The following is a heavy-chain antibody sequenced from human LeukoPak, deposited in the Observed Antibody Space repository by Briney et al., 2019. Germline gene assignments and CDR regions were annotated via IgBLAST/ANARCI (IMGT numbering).Heavy chain of an antibody. D-gene: IGHD3-22*01. V-gene: IGHV3-30-3*01. Sequence: GGSLRLSCAASGFTFSSYWMHWVRQAPGKGLEWVAVISYDGSNKYYADSVKGRFTISRDNSKNTLYLQMNSLRAEDTAVYYCARDYYDSSGGDYWGQGTLVTVSS. CDR2: ISYDGSNK. J-gene: IGHJ4*02. CDR3: ARDYYDSSGGDY. CDR1: GFTFSSYW.